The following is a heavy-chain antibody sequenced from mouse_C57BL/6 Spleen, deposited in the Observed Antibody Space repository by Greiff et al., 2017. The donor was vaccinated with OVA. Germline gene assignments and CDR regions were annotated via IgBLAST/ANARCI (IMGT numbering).Heavy chain of an antibody. J-gene: IGHJ4*01. Sequence: EVQLVESGGGLVKPGGSLKLSCAASGFTFSDYGMHWVRQAPEKGLEWVAYISSGSSTIYYADTVKGRFTISRDNAKNTLFLQMTSLRSEDTAMYYCAGSSYTYYAMDYWGQGTSVTVSS. V-gene: IGHV5-17*01. CDR1: GFTFSDYG. D-gene: IGHD1-1*01. CDR2: ISSGSSTI. CDR3: AGSSYTYYAMDY.